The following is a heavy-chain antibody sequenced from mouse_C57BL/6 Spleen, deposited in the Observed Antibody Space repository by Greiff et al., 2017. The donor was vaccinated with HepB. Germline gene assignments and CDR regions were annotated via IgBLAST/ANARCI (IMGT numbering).Heavy chain of an antibody. CDR2: IYPGDGDT. CDR3: ARDSSGYGYFDY. D-gene: IGHD3-2*02. V-gene: IGHV1-82*01. Sequence: QVQLQQSGPELVKPGASVKISCKASGYAFSSSWMNWVKQRPGKGLEWIGRIYPGDGDTNYNGKFKGKATLTADKSSSTAYMQLSSLTSEDSAVYFCARDSSGYGYFDYWGQGTTLTVSS. CDR1: GYAFSSSW. J-gene: IGHJ2*01.